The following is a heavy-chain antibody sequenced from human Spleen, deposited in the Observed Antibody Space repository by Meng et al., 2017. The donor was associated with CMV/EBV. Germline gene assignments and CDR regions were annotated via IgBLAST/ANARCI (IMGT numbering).Heavy chain of an antibody. CDR2: IYTSGST. Sequence: GSLRLSCTVSGGSISSYYWSWIRQPAGKGLEWIGRIYTSGSTNYNPSLKSRVTMSVDTSKNQFSLKLSSVTAADTAVYCCAATGWGYDFWSGYDIWGQGTMVTVSS. V-gene: IGHV4-4*07. CDR1: GGSISSYY. D-gene: IGHD3-3*01. J-gene: IGHJ3*02. CDR3: AATGWGYDFWSGYDI.